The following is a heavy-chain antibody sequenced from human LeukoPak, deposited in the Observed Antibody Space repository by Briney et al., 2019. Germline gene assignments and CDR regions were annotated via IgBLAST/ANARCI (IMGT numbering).Heavy chain of an antibody. CDR1: GGTFSNYA. CDR3: ARDLVGSHTGYSSGAWDY. D-gene: IGHD3-9*01. J-gene: IGHJ4*02. Sequence: AASVKVSCTASGGTFSNYAISWVRQAPGQGLEWMGGIIPLFDTADYAQKFQGRLTITADESTSTAYMELSSLRPEDTAVYYCARDLVGSHTGYSSGAWDYWGQGTLVTVSS. V-gene: IGHV1-69*13. CDR2: IIPLFDTA.